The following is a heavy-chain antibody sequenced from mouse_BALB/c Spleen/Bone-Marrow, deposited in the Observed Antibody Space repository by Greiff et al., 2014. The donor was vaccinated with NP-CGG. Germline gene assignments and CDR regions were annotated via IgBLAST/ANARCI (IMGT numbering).Heavy chain of an antibody. V-gene: IGHV5-6-4*01. J-gene: IGHJ4*01. Sequence: LKESGGGLVKPGGSLKLSCAASGFPFSSYTMSWVRPTPGKRLGGGATISSGGIYTYYPDSVKGRFTISRDNAKNTLYLQMSSLKSEDTAMYYCTRDPFYYGSSYAMDYWGQGTSVTVSS. CDR3: TRDPFYYGSSYAMDY. CDR2: ISSGGIYT. D-gene: IGHD1-1*01. CDR1: GFPFSSYT.